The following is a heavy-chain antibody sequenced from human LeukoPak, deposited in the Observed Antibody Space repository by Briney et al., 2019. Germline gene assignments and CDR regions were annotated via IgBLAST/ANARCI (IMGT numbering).Heavy chain of an antibody. V-gene: IGHV3-74*01. CDR2: IKGDGIST. CDR1: GFDFSSNW. Sequence: GGSLRLSCAASGFDFSSNWMHWVRHAPGQGLVWVSRIKGDGISTNYADSVKGRFTISRDIAKNTLYLQMNSLRAEDTGVYYCAKAPYWSIDYWGGGPLVPVSS. CDR3: AKAPYWSIDY. J-gene: IGHJ4*02. D-gene: IGHD3-3*01.